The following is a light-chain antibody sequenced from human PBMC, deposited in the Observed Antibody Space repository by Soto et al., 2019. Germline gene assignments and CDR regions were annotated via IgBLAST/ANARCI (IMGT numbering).Light chain of an antibody. CDR2: AAS. CDR3: QETYSVPFFS. Sequence: DIQLTQSPSSLSASVGDRVTITCRASASISTSLNWLQQKRGKAPRLLIYAASSLHSGVPSRFSGSGSGTDFTITISSLQPQDFATYYCQETYSVPFFSFGPRTKVDIK. V-gene: IGKV1-39*01. CDR1: ASISTS. J-gene: IGKJ3*01.